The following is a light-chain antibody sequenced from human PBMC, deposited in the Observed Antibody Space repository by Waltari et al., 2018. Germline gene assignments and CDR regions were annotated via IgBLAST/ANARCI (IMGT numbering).Light chain of an antibody. CDR2: GAS. J-gene: IGKJ1*01. V-gene: IGKV3-15*01. CDR3: HQYNNWPWT. Sequence: DTVMTQSPATLSVSPGEGATLFCRASQRVSTRLAWDHHIPGQAPRLLIYGASARATGIPARFSGSGSGTEFTLTISSLQSEDFAVYYCHQYNNWPWTFGQGTKVEIK. CDR1: QRVSTR.